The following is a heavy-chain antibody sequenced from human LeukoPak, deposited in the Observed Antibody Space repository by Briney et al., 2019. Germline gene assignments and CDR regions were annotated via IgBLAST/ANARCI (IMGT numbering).Heavy chain of an antibody. Sequence: GGSLRLSCAVSGFTFSSYGMHWVRQAPGKGLEWVAVIWSDGSNKYYGDSVKGRFTISRGNSKNTLYLQMNSLRAEDTAVYYCARDRTIAGATSFDYWGQGTLVTVSS. CDR1: GFTFSSYG. J-gene: IGHJ4*02. CDR2: IWSDGSNK. V-gene: IGHV3-33*01. CDR3: ARDRTIAGATSFDY. D-gene: IGHD1-26*01.